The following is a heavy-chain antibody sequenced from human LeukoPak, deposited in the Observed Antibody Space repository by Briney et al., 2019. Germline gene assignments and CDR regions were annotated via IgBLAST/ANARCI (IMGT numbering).Heavy chain of an antibody. CDR2: IYYSGST. CDR1: GGSISSGGYY. J-gene: IGHJ4*02. CDR3: ARSPSITMIVVVPEYYFDY. D-gene: IGHD3-22*01. Sequence: SETLSLTCTVSGGSISSGGYYWSWIRQHPGKGLEWIGYIYYSGSTYYNPSLKSRVTISVDTSKNQFSLKLSSVTAADTAVYYCARSPSITMIVVVPEYYFDYWGQGTLVTVSS. V-gene: IGHV4-31*03.